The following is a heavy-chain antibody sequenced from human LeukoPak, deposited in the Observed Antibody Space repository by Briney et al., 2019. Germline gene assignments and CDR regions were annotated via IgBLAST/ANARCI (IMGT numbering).Heavy chain of an antibody. CDR1: GGTFSSYA. CDR3: ARGPFYGANYYYYMDV. J-gene: IGHJ6*03. Sequence: ASVKVPCKASGGTFSSYAINWVRQAPGQGLEWMGGIIPIFGTANYAQKFQGRVTITTDESTSTAYMELSSLRSEDTAVYYCARGPFYGANYYYYMDVWGKGTTVTVSS. V-gene: IGHV1-69*05. D-gene: IGHD4-17*01. CDR2: IIPIFGTA.